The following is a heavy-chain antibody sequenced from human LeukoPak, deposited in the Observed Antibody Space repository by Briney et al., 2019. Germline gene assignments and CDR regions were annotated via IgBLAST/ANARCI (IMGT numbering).Heavy chain of an antibody. D-gene: IGHD6-19*01. Sequence: SETLSLTCSVSGDSITSYYWSWIRQPPGKGLQWIGYINYSGRTNYNPSVKSRVTISVDTSKNQFSLKLISVTAADTAVYYCARWSPHSSGWYFDFWGQGALVTVSS. CDR2: INYSGRT. J-gene: IGHJ4*02. V-gene: IGHV4-59*01. CDR3: ARWSPHSSGWYFDF. CDR1: GDSITSYY.